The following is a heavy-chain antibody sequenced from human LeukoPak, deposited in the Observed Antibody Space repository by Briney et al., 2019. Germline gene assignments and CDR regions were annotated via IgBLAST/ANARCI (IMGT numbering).Heavy chain of an antibody. CDR1: GGSVSSGSYY. Sequence: SETLSLTCTVSGGSVSSGSYYWSWLRQPPGKGLEWIGYIYYSGSTTYNPSLKSRVTISVDTSRNYFSLKLRSVTAADTAVYFCVGNGYYALDYWGQGALVTVAS. CDR2: IYYSGST. V-gene: IGHV4-61*03. D-gene: IGHD2/OR15-2a*01. J-gene: IGHJ4*02. CDR3: VGNGYYALDY.